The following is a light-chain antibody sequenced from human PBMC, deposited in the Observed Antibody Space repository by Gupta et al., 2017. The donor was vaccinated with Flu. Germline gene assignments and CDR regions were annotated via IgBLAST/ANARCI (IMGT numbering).Light chain of an antibody. CDR3: RLV. CDR1: SSDVGSYNL. V-gene: IGLV2-23*02. Sequence: QSALTQPASMSGSPGQSITISCTGTSSDVGSYNLVSWYQQHPGKAPKLMIYEVNKRPSGVSNRFSGSKSGNTASLTIPDYYCCSYTVIRARLVFGGGTKLTVL. J-gene: IGLJ2*01. CDR2: EVN.